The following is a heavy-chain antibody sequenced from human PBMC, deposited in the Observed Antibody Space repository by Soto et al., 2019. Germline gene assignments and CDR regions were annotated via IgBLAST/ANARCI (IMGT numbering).Heavy chain of an antibody. Sequence: QVQLQESGPGVVKPSESLSLTCTVSGGSISSYYWSWIRQPAGKGLEWIGRIYTSGSTNYNPSLKSRVAMSVDTSKNQFSLKLSSVTAADTAVYYCARDLSTVLLPFHYWGQGTLVTVSS. D-gene: IGHD4-4*01. CDR1: GGSISSYY. J-gene: IGHJ4*02. CDR3: ARDLSTVLLPFHY. CDR2: IYTSGST. V-gene: IGHV4-4*07.